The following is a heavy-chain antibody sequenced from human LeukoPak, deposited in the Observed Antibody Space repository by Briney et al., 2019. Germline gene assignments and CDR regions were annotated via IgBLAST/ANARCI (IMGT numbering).Heavy chain of an antibody. J-gene: IGHJ6*04. Sequence: GGSLRLSCAASGFTFSSYSMNWVRQAPGKGLEWVSFIRYNGDNEYYADSVKGRFTISRDNSRNTLYLQMNSLRAEDTAVYYCAKGATKFCSSTSCYSDVWGKGTTVTVSS. CDR2: IRYNGDNE. V-gene: IGHV3-30*02. CDR1: GFTFSSYS. D-gene: IGHD2-2*01. CDR3: AKGATKFCSSTSCYSDV.